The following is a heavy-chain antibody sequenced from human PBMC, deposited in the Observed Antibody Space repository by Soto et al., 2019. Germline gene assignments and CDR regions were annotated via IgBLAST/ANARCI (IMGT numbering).Heavy chain of an antibody. CDR2: IYYSGST. D-gene: IGHD3-3*01. CDR1: GGSISSYY. V-gene: IGHV4-59*01. J-gene: IGHJ5*02. Sequence: KASETLSLTCTVSGGSISSYYWSWIRQPPGKGLEWIGYIYYSGSTNYNPSLKSRVTISVDTSKNQFSLKLSSVTAADTAVYYCARVENDVWSGYRFDPWGQGTLVTVSS. CDR3: ARVENDVWSGYRFDP.